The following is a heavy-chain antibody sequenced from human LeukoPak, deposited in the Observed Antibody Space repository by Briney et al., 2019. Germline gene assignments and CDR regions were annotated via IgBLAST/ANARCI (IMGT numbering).Heavy chain of an antibody. CDR3: AKEAGATSYYYYGMDV. J-gene: IGHJ6*02. CDR2: MSHDGSNK. D-gene: IGHD1-26*01. CDR1: GFPFSSYG. V-gene: IGHV3-30*18. Sequence: GRSLRLSCAASGFPFSSYGMYWVRQAPGKGLEWVAIMSHDGSNKYHADSVKGRFTISRDNSKNTLYLQMNSLRAEDTAVYYCAKEAGATSYYYYGMDVWGQGTTVTVSS.